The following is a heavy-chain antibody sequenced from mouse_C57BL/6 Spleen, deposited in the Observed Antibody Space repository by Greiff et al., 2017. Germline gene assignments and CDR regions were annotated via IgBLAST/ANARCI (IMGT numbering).Heavy chain of an antibody. J-gene: IGHJ4*01. CDR1: GYTFTSYW. CDR2: IDPSDSYT. Sequence: QVQLQQPGAELVMPGASVKLSCKASGYTFTSYWMHWVKQRPGQGLEWIGEIDPSDSYTNYNQKFKGKSTLTVDKSSSTAYMPLSSLTSEDSAVYYCARWATVVDMDYWGQGTSVTVSS. D-gene: IGHD1-1*01. CDR3: ARWATVVDMDY. V-gene: IGHV1-69*01.